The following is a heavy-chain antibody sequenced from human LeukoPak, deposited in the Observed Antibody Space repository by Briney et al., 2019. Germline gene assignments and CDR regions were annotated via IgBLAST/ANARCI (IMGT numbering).Heavy chain of an antibody. CDR3: VRDFQENYVGGGNYYYMDV. CDR2: ISGSGGST. D-gene: IGHD2-21*01. Sequence: GGSLRLSCAASGFTFSSYAMSWVRQALGKGLEWVSAISGSGGSTYYADSVKGRFTISRDNSKNTLFLQMNSLRPEDTAVYYCVRDFQENYVGGGNYYYMDVWGKGTTVTVSS. J-gene: IGHJ6*03. V-gene: IGHV3-23*01. CDR1: GFTFSSYA.